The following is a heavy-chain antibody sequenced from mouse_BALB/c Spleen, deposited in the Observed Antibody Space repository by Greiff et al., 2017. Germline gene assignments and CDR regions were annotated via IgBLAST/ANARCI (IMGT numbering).Heavy chain of an antibody. J-gene: IGHJ2*01. CDR1: GFTFSNYT. D-gene: IGHD1-1*01. V-gene: IGHV5-9*03. CDR2: ISSGGGTT. CDR3: SRWKYANYFDSALDY. Sequence: EVHLVESGGGLVKPGGSLTISCAASGFTFSNYTMSWVRQTPEKRLEWVATISSGGGTTFYPDSVMGRCSISRNKAKNNLYLQMSSLRSEDTASYYCSRWKYANYFDSALDYWGQGTTVTVSS.